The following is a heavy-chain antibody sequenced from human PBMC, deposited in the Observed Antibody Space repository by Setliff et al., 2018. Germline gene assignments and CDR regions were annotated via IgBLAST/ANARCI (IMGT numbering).Heavy chain of an antibody. CDR1: GFTFSSYA. V-gene: IGHV3-48*03. CDR2: ISSSGSTI. Sequence: GGSLRLSCAASGFTFSSYAMNWVRLAPGKGLEWVSYISSSGSTIYYADSVKGRFTISRDNAKNSLYLQMHSLRAEDTAVYYCAREGTYGSGGFDYWGQGTLVTVSS. D-gene: IGHD3-10*01. J-gene: IGHJ4*02. CDR3: AREGTYGSGGFDY.